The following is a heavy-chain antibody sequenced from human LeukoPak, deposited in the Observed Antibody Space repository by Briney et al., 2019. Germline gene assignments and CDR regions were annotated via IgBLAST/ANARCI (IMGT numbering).Heavy chain of an antibody. D-gene: IGHD3-10*01. V-gene: IGHV4-34*01. CDR3: ARGRWFGELLT. Sequence: SETLSLTCDVYGGSSSGYYWSWIRQPPGKGLEWIGEINPGGSTTYNSSLKSRVTISVDTSKNQFSLKLSSVTAADTAVYYCARGRWFGELLTWGQGTLVTVSS. CDR2: INPGGST. CDR1: GGSSSGYY. J-gene: IGHJ5*02.